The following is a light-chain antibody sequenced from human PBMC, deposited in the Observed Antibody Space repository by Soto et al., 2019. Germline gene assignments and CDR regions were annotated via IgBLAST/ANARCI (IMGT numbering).Light chain of an antibody. Sequence: DIQMTQSPSSVSASVGDRVTITCRASQGFSSWLAWYQQKPGKAPKFLIYAAYSLQSGVPSRFMGIRAGKGFCLSFSKLHTEDFATFYDLQGNSFILSVGAGNKVDSK. CDR1: QGFSSW. CDR2: AAY. V-gene: IGKV1-12*01. CDR3: LQGNSFILS. J-gene: IGKJ3*01.